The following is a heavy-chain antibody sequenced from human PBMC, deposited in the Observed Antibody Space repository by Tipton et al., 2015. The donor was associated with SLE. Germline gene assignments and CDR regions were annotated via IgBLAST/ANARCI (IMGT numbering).Heavy chain of an antibody. Sequence: PGLVKPSQTLSLTCAISGDSVSSNSAAWNWIRQSPSRGLEWLGRTYYRSKWYNDYAVSVKSRITINPDTSKNQFSLHLNSVTPEATHFYSCARGGMGGHDYFDYWGQGTLVTVSS. CDR1: GDSVSSNSAA. D-gene: IGHD3-16*01. V-gene: IGHV6-1*01. CDR2: TYYRSKWYN. J-gene: IGHJ4*02. CDR3: ARGGMGGHDYFDY.